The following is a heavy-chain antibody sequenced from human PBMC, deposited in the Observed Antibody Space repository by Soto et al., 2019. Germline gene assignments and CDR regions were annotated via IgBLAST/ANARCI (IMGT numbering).Heavy chain of an antibody. J-gene: IGHJ5*02. CDR1: GYTFTSYG. CDR2: ISAYNGNT. CDR3: ARVDYYDSSGYLASSKWFDP. V-gene: IGHV1-18*01. Sequence: ASVKVSCKASGYTFTSYGISWVRQAPGQVLEWMGWISAYNGNTNYAQKLQGRVTMTTDTSTSTAYMELRSLRSDDTAVYYCARVDYYDSSGYLASSKWFDPWGQGTLVTV. D-gene: IGHD3-22*01.